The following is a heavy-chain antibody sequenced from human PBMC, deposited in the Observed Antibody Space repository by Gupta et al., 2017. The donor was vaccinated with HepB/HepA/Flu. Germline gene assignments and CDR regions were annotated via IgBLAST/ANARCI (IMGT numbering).Heavy chain of an antibody. CDR2: IKEDGSEK. J-gene: IGHJ5*02. CDR3: VGGNYYGGISVS. V-gene: IGHV3-7*01. D-gene: IGHD4-23*01. CDR1: GFTSTYYW. Sequence: EVQLVESGGGLVQPGGSLRLSCAASGFTSTYYWMSWVRQAPGKGLEWVANIKEDGSEKYYVDSVKGRCTISRDIGENSLYLQMNSLRAEDTAVYYCVGGNYYGGISVSWGQGTLVTVSS.